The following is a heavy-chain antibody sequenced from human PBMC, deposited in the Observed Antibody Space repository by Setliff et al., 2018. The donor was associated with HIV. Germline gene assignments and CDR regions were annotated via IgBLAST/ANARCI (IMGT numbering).Heavy chain of an antibody. CDR3: ARGDTRNYYGGDYFDY. J-gene: IGHJ4*02. V-gene: IGHV4-59*11. CDR2: IYSNGGT. D-gene: IGHD1-26*01. Sequence: SETLSLTCTVSGGSISSHYWSWIRQPPGKGLEYIGYIYSNGGTNYNPSLESRVSISVDTSKNQFSLKLSSVTAADTAVYYCARGDTRNYYGGDYFDYWGQGSLVTVSS. CDR1: GGSISSHY.